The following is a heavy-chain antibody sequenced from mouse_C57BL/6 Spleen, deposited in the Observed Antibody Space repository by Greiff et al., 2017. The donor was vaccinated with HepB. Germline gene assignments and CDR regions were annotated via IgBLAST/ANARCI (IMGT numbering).Heavy chain of an antibody. CDR3: ARSDDYYYYFDY. CDR2: IDPNSGGT. J-gene: IGHJ2*01. Sequence: VQLQQPGAELVKPGASVKLSCKASGYTFTSYWMHWVKQRPGRVLEWIGRIDPNSGGTKYNEKFKSKATLTVDKPSSKAYMQLSSLTSEDSAVYYCARSDDYYYYFDYWGQGTTLTVSS. CDR1: GYTFTSYW. D-gene: IGHD1-1*01. V-gene: IGHV1-72*01.